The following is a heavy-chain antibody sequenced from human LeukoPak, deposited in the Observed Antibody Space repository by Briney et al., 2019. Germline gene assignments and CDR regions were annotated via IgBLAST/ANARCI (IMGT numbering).Heavy chain of an antibody. J-gene: IGHJ4*02. V-gene: IGHV4-31*03. D-gene: IGHD3-10*01. CDR2: IYYSGXX. Sequence: SETLSLTCTVSGGSISSGGYYWSWIRQHPGKGLEWIGYIYYSGXXXXNPSXKSRVTISVDTSKNQFSLKLSSVTAADTAVYYCMVXXXXGFDYWGQGTLVTVSS. CDR3: MVXXXXGFDY. CDR1: GGSISSGGYY.